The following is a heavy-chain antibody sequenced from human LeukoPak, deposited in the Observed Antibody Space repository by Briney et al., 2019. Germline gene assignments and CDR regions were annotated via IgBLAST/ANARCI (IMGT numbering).Heavy chain of an antibody. D-gene: IGHD5-12*01. Sequence: ASVKVSCKASGYTFTSYGINWVRQAPGQGLEWMGWIRVYNGNTNYAQKLQGRVTMTTDTSTSTAYMELRSLRAEDTAFYYCAINGGGDSGYGNFDYWGQGTLVTVSS. CDR1: GYTFTSYG. V-gene: IGHV1-18*01. CDR3: AINGGGDSGYGNFDY. J-gene: IGHJ4*02. CDR2: IRVYNGNT.